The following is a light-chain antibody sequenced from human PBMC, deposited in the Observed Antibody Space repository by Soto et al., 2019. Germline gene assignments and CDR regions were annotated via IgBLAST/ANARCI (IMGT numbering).Light chain of an antibody. CDR1: QSVGSN. CDR2: DAS. V-gene: IGKV3-15*01. J-gene: IGKJ4*01. CDR3: QQFNIWPHMLS. Sequence: IVVTQSPATLSVSPGERVTLSCRASQSVGSNLAWYQQRPGQAPRLPIYDASTRATGIPDRFSGSGSGTEFTLTISSLQSEDFAVYYCQQFNIWPHMLSFGGGTKLEMK.